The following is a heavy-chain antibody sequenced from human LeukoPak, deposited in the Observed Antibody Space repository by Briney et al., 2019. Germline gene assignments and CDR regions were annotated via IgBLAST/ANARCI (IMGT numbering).Heavy chain of an antibody. Sequence: PGRSLRLSCSAAGFTFSDYAVTWVRQAPGKGLEWVGFIRNKANGGTADYAASVKGRFTISRDDSRTIAYLQMNSLKIEDTAVYYCSRAYSTGWLGINDYWGQGAQVTVSS. D-gene: IGHD6-19*01. CDR2: IRNKANGGTA. J-gene: IGHJ4*02. CDR3: SRAYSTGWLGINDY. V-gene: IGHV3-49*04. CDR1: GFTFSDYA.